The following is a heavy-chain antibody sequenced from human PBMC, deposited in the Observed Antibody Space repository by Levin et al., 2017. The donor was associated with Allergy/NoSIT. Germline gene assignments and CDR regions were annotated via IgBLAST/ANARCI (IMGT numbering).Heavy chain of an antibody. D-gene: IGHD6-19*01. J-gene: IGHJ3*02. CDR3: ARVSPPTIAVAGGDAFDI. CDR2: IIPILGIA. V-gene: IGHV1-69*02. CDR1: GGTFSSYT. Sequence: SVKVSCKASGGTFSSYTISWVRQAPGQGLEWMGRIIPILGIANYAQKFQGRVTITADKSTSTAYMELSSLRSEDTAVYYCARVSPPTIAVAGGDAFDIWGQGTMVTVSS.